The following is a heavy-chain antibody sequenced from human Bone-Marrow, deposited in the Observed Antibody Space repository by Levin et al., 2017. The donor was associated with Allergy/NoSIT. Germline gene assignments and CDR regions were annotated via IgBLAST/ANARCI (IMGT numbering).Heavy chain of an antibody. Sequence: GASVKVSCAASGYTFTAYYMHWVRQAPGQGLEWMGWINSESGDTKYAQKFQGWVTMTRDTSNSTAHLDLRSLKSDDTAVYYCARQRAADSFDIWGQGTMVTVSS. CDR1: GYTFTAYY. J-gene: IGHJ3*02. CDR2: INSESGDT. CDR3: ARQRAADSFDI. V-gene: IGHV1-2*04. D-gene: IGHD2-15*01.